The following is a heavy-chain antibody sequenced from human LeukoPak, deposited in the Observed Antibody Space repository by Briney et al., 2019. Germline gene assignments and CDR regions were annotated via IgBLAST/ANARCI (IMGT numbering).Heavy chain of an antibody. Sequence: SETLSLTCAVSGYSISSGYYWGWIRQPPGKGLEWIGSIYHSGSTYYNPSLKSRVTISVDTSKNQFSLKLSSVTAADTAVYYCARDNGVATMVDYWGQGTLVTVSS. CDR2: IYHSGST. J-gene: IGHJ4*02. V-gene: IGHV4-38-2*02. D-gene: IGHD5-12*01. CDR3: ARDNGVATMVDY. CDR1: GYSISSGYY.